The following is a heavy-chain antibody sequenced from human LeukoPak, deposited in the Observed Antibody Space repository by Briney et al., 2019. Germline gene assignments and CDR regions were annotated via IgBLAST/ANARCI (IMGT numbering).Heavy chain of an antibody. Sequence: GESLKISCKGSGYSINNYWIGWVRQMPGKGLEWMGIIYPSDSDIRYSPSFQGQVTISADKSISTAYLQWSSLKASDTAIYYCARQEYCSGGSCYTWFDPWGQGTLVIVSS. J-gene: IGHJ5*02. CDR2: IYPSDSDI. D-gene: IGHD2-15*01. CDR1: GYSINNYW. CDR3: ARQEYCSGGSCYTWFDP. V-gene: IGHV5-51*01.